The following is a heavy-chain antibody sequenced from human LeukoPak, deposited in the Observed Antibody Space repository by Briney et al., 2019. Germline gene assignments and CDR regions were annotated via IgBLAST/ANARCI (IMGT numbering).Heavy chain of an antibody. Sequence: PSETLSLTCTVSGGSISSGGYYWSWIRQHPGKGPEWIGYIYYSGSTYYNPSLKSRVAISVDTSKSQFSLKLSSVAAADTAVYYCARGDSSGYYRRYYFDYWGQGTLVTVSS. CDR1: GGSISSGGYY. CDR3: ARGDSSGYYRRYYFDY. CDR2: IYYSGST. J-gene: IGHJ4*02. V-gene: IGHV4-31*03. D-gene: IGHD3-22*01.